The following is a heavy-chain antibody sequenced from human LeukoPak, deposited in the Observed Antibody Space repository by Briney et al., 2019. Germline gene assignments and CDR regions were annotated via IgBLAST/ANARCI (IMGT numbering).Heavy chain of an antibody. J-gene: IGHJ4*02. CDR1: GFTFRSHA. CDR2: ITYNSGTI. V-gene: IGHV3-48*02. CDR3: ARDSGYSYADDY. D-gene: IGHD5-18*01. Sequence: GGSLRLSCAASGFTFRSHAMQWVRQAPGKGLEWVSYITYNSGTIFYADSVKGRFTISRDNAKDPLYLQMSSLRDEDTAVYYCARDSGYSYADDYWGQGTLVTVSS.